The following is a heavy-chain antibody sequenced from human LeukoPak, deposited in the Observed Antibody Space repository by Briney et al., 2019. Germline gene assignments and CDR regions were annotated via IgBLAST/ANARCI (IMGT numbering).Heavy chain of an antibody. V-gene: IGHV3-53*01. Sequence: GGSLRLSCAASGFTVSSNYMSWVRQAPGKGLEWVSVIYSGGSTYYADSVKGRFTISRDNSKNTLYLQMNSLRAEDTAVYYCARESGAYSGDFGHWGQGTLVTVSS. CDR1: GFTVSSNY. CDR3: ARESGAYSGDFGH. J-gene: IGHJ4*02. D-gene: IGHD1-26*01. CDR2: IYSGGST.